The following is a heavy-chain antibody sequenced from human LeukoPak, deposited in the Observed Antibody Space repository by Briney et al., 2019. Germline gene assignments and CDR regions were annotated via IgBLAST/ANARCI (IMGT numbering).Heavy chain of an antibody. Sequence: SQTLSLTCAVSGGSISSGGYSWSWIRQPPGKGLEWIGEINHSGSTNYNPSLKSRVTISVDTSKNQFSLKLSSVTAADTAVYYCARSRQYSSSWYRNWFDPWGQGTLVTVSS. CDR1: GGSISSGGYS. J-gene: IGHJ5*02. CDR2: INHSGST. CDR3: ARSRQYSSSWYRNWFDP. D-gene: IGHD6-13*01. V-gene: IGHV4-30-2*01.